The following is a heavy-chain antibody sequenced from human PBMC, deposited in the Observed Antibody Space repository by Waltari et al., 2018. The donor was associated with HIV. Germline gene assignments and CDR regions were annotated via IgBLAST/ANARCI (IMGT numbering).Heavy chain of an antibody. Sequence: EVQLVESGGGLVKPGGSLRPPCVVSGFTFNTFSMKWVGQAPGKGLEWVSSISSTSSFIYYADSVKGRFTISRDNGKNSLYLQINNLRVEDTAVYYCASEDFWSGPHNWGQGTLVTVSS. J-gene: IGHJ4*02. V-gene: IGHV3-21*01. CDR1: GFTFNTFS. CDR2: ISSTSSFI. D-gene: IGHD3-3*01. CDR3: ASEDFWSGPHN.